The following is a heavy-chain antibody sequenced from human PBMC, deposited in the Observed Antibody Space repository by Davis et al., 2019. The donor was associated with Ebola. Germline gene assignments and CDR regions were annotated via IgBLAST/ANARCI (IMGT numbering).Heavy chain of an antibody. CDR2: INSDGTST. Sequence: GESLKISCAASDFTFSSYAMSWVRQAPGKGLVWVSHINSDGTSTGYADSVKGRFTISRDNAKNTLYLQMNSLRAEDTAVYFCVYQLLSVDCYWGQGTLVTVSS. V-gene: IGHV3-74*01. CDR3: VYQLLSVDCY. CDR1: DFTFSSYA. D-gene: IGHD2-2*01. J-gene: IGHJ4*02.